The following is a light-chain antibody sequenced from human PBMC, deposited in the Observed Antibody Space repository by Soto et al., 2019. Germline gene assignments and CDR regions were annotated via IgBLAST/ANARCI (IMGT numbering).Light chain of an antibody. CDR3: QQSYSTPHT. CDR2: AAS. V-gene: IGKV1-39*01. Sequence: DIQMTQSPSSLSASVGDRVTITCRASQSISSCLNGYQQKPGKAPKLLIYAASSLQSGVPSRFSGSGSGTDFTLTISSLQPEDFATYYCQQSYSTPHTFGPGTKVDIK. CDR1: QSISSC. J-gene: IGKJ3*01.